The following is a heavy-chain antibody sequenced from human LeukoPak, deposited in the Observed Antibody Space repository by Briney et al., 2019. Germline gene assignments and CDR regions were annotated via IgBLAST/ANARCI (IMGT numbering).Heavy chain of an antibody. D-gene: IGHD6-13*01. Sequence: GGSLRLSCAASGFTFSSYLMSWVRQAPGKGLEWVASIKQNGGEKSYVDSVKGRFTISRDNAKNSLYLQMSSLRAEDTAVYYCARDGTAAGLYFDLWGQGTLVTVSS. V-gene: IGHV3-7*01. CDR2: IKQNGGEK. CDR3: ARDGTAAGLYFDL. CDR1: GFTFSSYL. J-gene: IGHJ4*01.